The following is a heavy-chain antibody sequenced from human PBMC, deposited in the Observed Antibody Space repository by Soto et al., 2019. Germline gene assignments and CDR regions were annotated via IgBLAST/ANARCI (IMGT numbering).Heavy chain of an antibody. CDR2: TYYRSKWYS. CDR3: TQAAGYISTWFFDS. D-gene: IGHD6-13*01. J-gene: IGHJ4*02. CDR1: WDSVSSNSAA. Sequence: SQTLSLTCAISWDSVSSNSAAWNWIRQSPSRGLEWLGRTYYRSKWYSDYAVSVKSRITINPDTSKNQFSLQLNSVTPEDTAVYYCTQAAGYISTWFFDSWAQGTLVTVSS. V-gene: IGHV6-1*01.